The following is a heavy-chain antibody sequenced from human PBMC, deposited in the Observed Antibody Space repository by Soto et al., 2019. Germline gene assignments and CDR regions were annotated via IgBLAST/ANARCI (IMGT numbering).Heavy chain of an antibody. CDR1: GGTFSSYA. V-gene: IGHV1-69*01. CDR2: IIPIFGTA. Sequence: QVQLVQSGAEVKKPGSSVKVSCKASGGTFSSYAISWVRQAPGQGLEWMGGIIPIFGTANYAKKFQGRVTINADESTGTGYMELSSLRSEDTAVYYCARRRLGYYYDSSGYPHPFDYWGQGTLVTVSS. CDR3: ARRRLGYYYDSSGYPHPFDY. J-gene: IGHJ4*02. D-gene: IGHD3-22*01.